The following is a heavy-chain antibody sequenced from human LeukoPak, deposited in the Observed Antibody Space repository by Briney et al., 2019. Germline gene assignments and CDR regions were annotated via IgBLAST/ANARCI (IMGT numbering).Heavy chain of an antibody. CDR3: ATDLYSNSPDY. CDR1: GFTFTSYT. D-gene: IGHD6-6*01. V-gene: IGHV3-23*01. J-gene: IGHJ4*02. CDR2: ISGSGGGR. Sequence: GGSLRLXCAASGFTFTSYTMSWVRRAPGKGLEWVSAISGSGGGRYYADSVKGRFTISRDNSKNTQYLQMNSLRAEDTAVYYCATDLYSNSPDYWGQGTLVTVSS.